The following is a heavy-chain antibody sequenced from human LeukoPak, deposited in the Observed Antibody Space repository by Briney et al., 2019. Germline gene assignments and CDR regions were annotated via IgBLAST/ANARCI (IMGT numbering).Heavy chain of an antibody. D-gene: IGHD6-19*01. Sequence: ASVKVSCKASGYTFTGYYMHWVRQAPGHGLEWMGWINPNSGGTNYAQKFQGRVTMTRDTSISTAYMELSRLRSDDTAVYYCARDQSGSGWYFGYYYYGMDVWGQGTTVTVSS. V-gene: IGHV1-2*02. J-gene: IGHJ6*02. CDR3: ARDQSGSGWYFGYYYYGMDV. CDR2: INPNSGGT. CDR1: GYTFTGYY.